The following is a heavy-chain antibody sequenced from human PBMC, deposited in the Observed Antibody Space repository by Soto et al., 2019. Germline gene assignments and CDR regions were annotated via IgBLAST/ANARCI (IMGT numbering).Heavy chain of an antibody. CDR1: GFTFSSYA. J-gene: IGHJ6*02. Sequence: GGSLRLSCAASGFTFSSYAMSWVRQAPGKGLEWVSAISGSGGSTYYADSVKGRFTISRDNSKNTLYLQMNSLRAEDTAVYYCAKGSTAATYYYGMDVWGQGTTVTSP. CDR3: AKGSTAATYYYGMDV. CDR2: ISGSGGST. D-gene: IGHD2-15*01. V-gene: IGHV3-23*01.